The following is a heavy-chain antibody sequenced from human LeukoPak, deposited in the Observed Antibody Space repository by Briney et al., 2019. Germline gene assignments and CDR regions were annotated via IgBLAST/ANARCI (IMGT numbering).Heavy chain of an antibody. D-gene: IGHD3-10*01. CDR1: GFTVSNNY. CDR2: IYSGGST. J-gene: IGHJ3*02. CDR3: ARTMVRGVKFALHDAFDI. V-gene: IGHV3-53*01. Sequence: GGSLRLSCAASGFTVSNNYMSWVRQAPGKGLEWVSVIYSGGSTSYADSVKGRFTISRDNSGNTLYLQMYSLRADDTALYYCARTMVRGVKFALHDAFDIWGQGAMVTVSS.